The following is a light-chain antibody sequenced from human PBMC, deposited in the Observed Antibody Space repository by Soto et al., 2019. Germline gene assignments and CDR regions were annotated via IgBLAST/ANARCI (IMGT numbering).Light chain of an antibody. V-gene: IGLV1-36*01. CDR2: YDD. J-gene: IGLJ3*02. Sequence: QSVLTQPPSVSGAPRQRVTISCSGSSSNIGKNAVNWYQQVPGKSPKLLIYYDDLLSSGVSDRFSASKSGTSASLAISGLQSEDEAEYYCAAWDDSLHGQVFGGGTKVTVL. CDR1: SSNIGKNA. CDR3: AAWDDSLHGQV.